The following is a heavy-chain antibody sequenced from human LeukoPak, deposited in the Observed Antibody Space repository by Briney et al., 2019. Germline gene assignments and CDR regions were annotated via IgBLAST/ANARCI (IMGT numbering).Heavy chain of an antibody. CDR2: ISAYNGNT. Sequence: ASVKVSCKASGYTFTSYGISWVRQAPGQGLEWMGWISAYNGNTNYAQRLQGRVTMTTDTSTSTAYMELRSLRSDDTAVYYCARASIFGVVMNEYFQHWGQGTLVTVSS. CDR1: GYTFTSYG. CDR3: ARASIFGVVMNEYFQH. J-gene: IGHJ1*01. D-gene: IGHD3-3*01. V-gene: IGHV1-18*01.